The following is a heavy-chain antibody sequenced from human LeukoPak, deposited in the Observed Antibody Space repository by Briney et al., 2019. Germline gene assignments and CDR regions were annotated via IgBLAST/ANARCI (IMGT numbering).Heavy chain of an antibody. CDR2: ITRSSDYT. D-gene: IGHD2-21*01. J-gene: IGHJ2*01. CDR1: VFTFSEHD. V-gene: IGHV3-11*05. Sequence: GGSLRLSCAASVFTFSEHDMSWVRQAPGMGLEWVSYITRSSDYTNYVDSVKGRFSISRDNARNSLYLQMSGLRAEDTAVYYCAREVNCGGSYWYFGLWGRGTLVTVSS. CDR3: AREVNCGGSYWYFGL.